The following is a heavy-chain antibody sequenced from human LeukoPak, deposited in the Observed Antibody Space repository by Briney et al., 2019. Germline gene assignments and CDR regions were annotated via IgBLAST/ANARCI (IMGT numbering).Heavy chain of an antibody. CDR2: ISGSGGST. CDR1: GFTFSSYE. CDR3: AKAPGIESYYYYGMDV. J-gene: IGHJ6*02. Sequence: GGSLRLSCAASGFTFSSYEIYWVRQAPGKGLEWVSAISGSGGSTYYADSVKGRFTISRDNSKNTLYLQMNSLRAEDTAVYYCAKAPGIESYYYYGMDVWGQGTTVTVSS. V-gene: IGHV3-23*01.